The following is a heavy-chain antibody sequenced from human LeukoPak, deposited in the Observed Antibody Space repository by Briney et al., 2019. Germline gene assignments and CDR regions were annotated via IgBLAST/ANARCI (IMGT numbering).Heavy chain of an antibody. V-gene: IGHV1-8*03. J-gene: IGHJ4*02. CDR1: GYTFTSYD. D-gene: IGHD2-2*01. CDR3: ARGRTRSSTSCLGY. CDR2: MNPNSGNT. Sequence: GASVKVSCKASGYTFTSYDINWVRQATGQGLEWMGWMNPNSGNTGYAQKFQGRVTITRNTSISTAYMELSSLRSEDTAVYSCARGRTRSSTSCLGYWGQGTLVTVSS.